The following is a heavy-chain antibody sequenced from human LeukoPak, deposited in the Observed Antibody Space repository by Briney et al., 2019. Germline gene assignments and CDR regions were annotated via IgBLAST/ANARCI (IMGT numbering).Heavy chain of an antibody. D-gene: IGHD2-15*01. CDR1: GYTFTSYA. Sequence: SVKVPCKASGYTFTSYAMNWVRQAPGQGLEWMGGIIPIFGTANYAQKFQGRVTITTDESTSTTYMELSSLRSEDTAVYYCARDSYCSGGSCYSRDAFDTWGQGTMVTVSS. CDR2: IIPIFGTA. V-gene: IGHV1-69*05. CDR3: ARDSYCSGGSCYSRDAFDT. J-gene: IGHJ3*02.